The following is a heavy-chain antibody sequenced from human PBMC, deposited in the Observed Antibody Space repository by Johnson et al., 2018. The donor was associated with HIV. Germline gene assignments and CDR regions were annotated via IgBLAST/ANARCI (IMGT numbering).Heavy chain of an antibody. CDR3: AKVGGTTILRDAFDI. J-gene: IGHJ3*02. D-gene: IGHD1-1*01. CDR2: IKQDGSKK. Sequence: VQLVESGGGLVQPGGSLRLSCAASGFTFSSYWMSWVRQAPGKALEWVANIKQDGSKKYYVDSVKGRFTISRDNAKNSLYLQMNSLRAEDTAVYYCAKVGGTTILRDAFDIWGQGTMVTVSS. CDR1: GFTFSSYW. V-gene: IGHV3-7*02.